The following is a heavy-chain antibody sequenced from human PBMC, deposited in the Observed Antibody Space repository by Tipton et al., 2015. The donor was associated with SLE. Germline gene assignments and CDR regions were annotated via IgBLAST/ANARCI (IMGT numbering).Heavy chain of an antibody. D-gene: IGHD1-1*01. CDR3: ARVPVRTTGGFGRFRMYG. CDR1: GYTLTTYD. V-gene: IGHV1-8*01. J-gene: IGHJ6*04. Sequence: QLVQSGAEVKKPGASVKVSCKASGYTLTTYDINWVRQATGQGLEWIGRMNPISGNTGYAQKLQGRVTMTRNTTMSTAYMELNSLRSEDTAVYYCARVPVRTTGGFGRFRMYGWGKGTTVTVSS. CDR2: MNPISGNT.